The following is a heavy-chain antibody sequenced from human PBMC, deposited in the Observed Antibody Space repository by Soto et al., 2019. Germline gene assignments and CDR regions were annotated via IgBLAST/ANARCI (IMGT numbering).Heavy chain of an antibody. Sequence: GGSLRLSCAASGFTFSSYAMGWVRQGPGKGLEWVAVVSIGGSTHYTDSVRGRFTISRDNSKNTLSLQMNSLTAEDTAVYFCAKRRGAGGHFDYWGQGALVTVSS. CDR3: AKRRGAGGHFDY. J-gene: IGHJ4*02. D-gene: IGHD2-15*01. CDR2: VSIGGST. CDR1: GFTFSSYA. V-gene: IGHV3-23*01.